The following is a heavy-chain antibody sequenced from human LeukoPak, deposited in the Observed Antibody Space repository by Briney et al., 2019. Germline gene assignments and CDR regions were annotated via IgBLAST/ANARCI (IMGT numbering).Heavy chain of an antibody. Sequence: GESLKISCKGSGYSFTSYWIGWVRKMPGKGLEWMGIIYPGDSDTRYSPSFQGQVTISADKSISTAYLQWSSLKASDTAMYYCARLDVDTAMVTVYYFDYWGQGTLVTVSS. J-gene: IGHJ4*02. CDR3: ARLDVDTAMVTVYYFDY. D-gene: IGHD5-18*01. V-gene: IGHV5-51*01. CDR1: GYSFTSYW. CDR2: IYPGDSDT.